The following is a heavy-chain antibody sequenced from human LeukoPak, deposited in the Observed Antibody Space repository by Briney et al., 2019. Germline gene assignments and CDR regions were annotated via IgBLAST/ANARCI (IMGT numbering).Heavy chain of an antibody. CDR1: GYTFTGYH. V-gene: IGHV1-2*06. J-gene: IGHJ4*02. D-gene: IGHD2-2*01. CDR3: AGDYCSSTSCLFDY. CDR2: INPNSGDT. Sequence: ASVKVSCKASGYTFTGYHMHWVRQAPGQGLEWMGRINPNSGDTNYAQKFQGRVTMTRDTSISTAYMELSRLRSDDTAVYYRAGDYCSSTSCLFDYWGQGTLVTVSS.